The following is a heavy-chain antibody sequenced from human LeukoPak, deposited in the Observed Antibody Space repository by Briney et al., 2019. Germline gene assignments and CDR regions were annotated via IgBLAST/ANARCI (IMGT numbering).Heavy chain of an antibody. CDR3: AREDGSSWYGIDC. Sequence: SETLSLTCTVSGGSISSYYWSWIRQPPGKGLEWIGYIYYSGSTNYNPSLKSRVTISVDTSKNQFSLKLSSVTAADTAVYYCAREDGSSWYGIDCWGQGTLVTVSS. V-gene: IGHV4-59*01. D-gene: IGHD6-13*01. CDR1: GGSISSYY. J-gene: IGHJ4*02. CDR2: IYYSGST.